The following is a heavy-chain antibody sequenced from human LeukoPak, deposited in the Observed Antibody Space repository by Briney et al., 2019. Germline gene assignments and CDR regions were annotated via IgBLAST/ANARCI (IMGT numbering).Heavy chain of an antibody. D-gene: IGHD1-7*01. V-gene: IGHV3-66*01. CDR1: GFSVSRNY. CDR2: IQSDGRA. CDR3: AREFRELLRPSFDY. Sequence: PGGSLRLSCAAPGFSVSRNYMSWVRQAPGKGLEWVSLIQSDGRAQYADSVKGRFTISRDNSKNTLYLQMNSLRAEDTAVYYCAREFRELLRPSFDYWGQGTLVTVSS. J-gene: IGHJ4*02.